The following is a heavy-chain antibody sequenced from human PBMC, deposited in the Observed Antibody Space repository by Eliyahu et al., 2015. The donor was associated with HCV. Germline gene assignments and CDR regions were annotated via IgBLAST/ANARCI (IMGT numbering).Heavy chain of an antibody. Sequence: QVQLQESGPGLVKPSETLSLTCAVSGYSISSGFYWVWIRQPPGVGLEWIGSIYNTGGTYPNSSLKSRVSISVDTSKNQFSLQLSAVTAADTAVYYCARVRGSGSGATGPWGQGTLVTVSS. V-gene: IGHV4-38-2*01. CDR1: GYSISSGFY. D-gene: IGHD3-10*01. CDR3: ARVRGSGSGATGP. CDR2: IYNTGGT. J-gene: IGHJ5*02.